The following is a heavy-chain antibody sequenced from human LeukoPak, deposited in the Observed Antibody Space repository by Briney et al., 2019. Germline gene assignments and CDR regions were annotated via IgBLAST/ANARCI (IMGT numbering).Heavy chain of an antibody. CDR1: GYTFTSYD. Sequence: ASVKVSCKASGYTFTSYDINWVRQATGQGLEWMGWMNPNSGNTDYAQKFQGRVTITRNTSISTAYMELSSLRSEDTAVYYCARGDMGVVVPAALHYWGQGTLVTVSS. CDR2: MNPNSGNT. D-gene: IGHD2-2*01. V-gene: IGHV1-8*03. J-gene: IGHJ4*02. CDR3: ARGDMGVVVPAALHY.